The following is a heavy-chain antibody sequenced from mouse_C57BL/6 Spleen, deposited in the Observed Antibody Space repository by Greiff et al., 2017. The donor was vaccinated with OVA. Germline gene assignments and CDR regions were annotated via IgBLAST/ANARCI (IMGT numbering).Heavy chain of an antibody. D-gene: IGHD1-1*01. V-gene: IGHV3-1*01. J-gene: IGHJ2*01. CDR2: ISYSGST. CDR3: ARGGYGSPFDY. CDR1: GYSITSGYD. Sequence: EVQLKESGPGMVKPSQSLSLTCTVTGYSITSGYDWHWIRHFPGNKLEWMGYISYSGSTNYNPSLKSRISITHDTSKNHFFLKLNSVTTEDTATYYCARGGYGSPFDYWGQGTTLTVSS.